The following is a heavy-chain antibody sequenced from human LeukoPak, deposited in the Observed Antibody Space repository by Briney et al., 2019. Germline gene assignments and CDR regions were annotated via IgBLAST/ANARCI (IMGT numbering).Heavy chain of an antibody. V-gene: IGHV4-34*01. CDR3: ARGYDFLKRFDL. D-gene: IGHD3-3*01. J-gene: IGHJ5*02. Sequence: SETLSLTCAVYGGSFSGYYWSWIRQPPGKGLEWIGEINHSGSTNYNPSLKSRVTISVDTSKNQFSLKLSSVTAADTAVYYCARGYDFLKRFDLWGQGTLVTVSS. CDR2: INHSGST. CDR1: GGSFSGYY.